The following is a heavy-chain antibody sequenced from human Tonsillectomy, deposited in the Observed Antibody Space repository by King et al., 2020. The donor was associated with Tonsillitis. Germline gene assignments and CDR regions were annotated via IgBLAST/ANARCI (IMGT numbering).Heavy chain of an antibody. CDR2: IWYDGSNR. J-gene: IGHJ4*02. D-gene: IGHD6-19*01. Sequence: IHWVRQAPGKGLEWVAVIWYDGSNRYYADSVKGRFTISRDNSENTPYLHMNSLRAEDTAVYYCVRDLNGSGPDYSGQGTLVTVSS. CDR3: VRDLNGSGPDY. V-gene: IGHV3-33*01.